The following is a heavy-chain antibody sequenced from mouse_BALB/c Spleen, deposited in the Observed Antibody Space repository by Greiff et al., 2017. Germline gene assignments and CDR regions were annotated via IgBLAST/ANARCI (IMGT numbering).Heavy chain of an antibody. CDR3: ARSFYDSPAMDY. D-gene: IGHD2-4*01. CDR2: ISSGGGST. J-gene: IGHJ4*01. Sequence: EVQRVESGGGLVKPGGSLKLSCAASGFAFSSYDMSWVRQTPEKRLEWVAYISSGGGSTYYPDTVKGRFTISRDNAKNTLYLQMSSLKSEDTAMYYCARSFYDSPAMDYWGQGTSVTVSS. V-gene: IGHV5-12-1*01. CDR1: GFAFSSYD.